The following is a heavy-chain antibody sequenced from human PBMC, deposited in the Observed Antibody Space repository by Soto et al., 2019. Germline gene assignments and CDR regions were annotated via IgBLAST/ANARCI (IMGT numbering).Heavy chain of an antibody. J-gene: IGHJ6*02. CDR2: IYFSGST. CDR1: GGAITRGDHF. Sequence: PSETLSLTCSVSGGAITRGDHFWSWVRQSPGKGLEWLGYIYFSGSTYYNPALKGRVTMTIDTSNHQFSLNLSSVTAADTAVFYCGRGQTAIDVWGQGTTVTVSS. CDR3: GRGQTAIDV. V-gene: IGHV4-30-4*01. D-gene: IGHD5-18*01.